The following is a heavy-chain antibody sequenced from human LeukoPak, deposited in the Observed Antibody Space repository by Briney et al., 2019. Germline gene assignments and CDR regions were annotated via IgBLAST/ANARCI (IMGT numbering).Heavy chain of an antibody. V-gene: IGHV1-18*01. CDR2: ISPYNGNT. D-gene: IGHD2-15*01. CDR1: GYTFTTYG. J-gene: IGHJ5*02. Sequence: ASVKVSCKASGYTFTTYGVTWVRQAPGQGLEWMGWISPYNGNTNYAQNFQGRVTMTTDTSTNTAYMELRRLRSDDTAVYYCARGGAYCSGGSCPYNWFDPWGQGTLVTVSS. CDR3: ARGGAYCSGGSCPYNWFDP.